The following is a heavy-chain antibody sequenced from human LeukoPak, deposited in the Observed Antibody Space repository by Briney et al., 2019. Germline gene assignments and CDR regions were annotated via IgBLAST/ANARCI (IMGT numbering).Heavy chain of an antibody. J-gene: IGHJ4*02. CDR3: ARDGPLGDYGY. V-gene: IGHV3-30*19. CDR1: GFTFSSYG. CDR2: ISYDGSNK. D-gene: IGHD4-17*01. Sequence: GGSLRLSCAASGFTFSSYGMHWVRQAPGKGLEWVAVISYDGSNKYYADSVKGRFTISRDNSKNTLYLQMNSLRAEDTAVYYCARDGPLGDYGYWGQGTPVTVSS.